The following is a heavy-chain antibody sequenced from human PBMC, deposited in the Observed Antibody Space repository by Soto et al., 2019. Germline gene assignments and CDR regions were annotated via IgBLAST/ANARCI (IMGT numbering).Heavy chain of an antibody. CDR2: MNPNSGNT. CDR3: ARGDSPWERYNWSYGPFDY. Sequence: QVQLVQSGAEVKKPGASVKVSCKASGYTFTSYDINWVRQATGQGLEWMGWMNPNSGNTGYAQKFQGRVTMTRNTSISTAYMELSSLRSEDTAVYYCARGDSPWERYNWSYGPFDYWGQGTLVTVSS. D-gene: IGHD1-7*01. J-gene: IGHJ4*02. CDR1: GYTFTSYD. V-gene: IGHV1-8*02.